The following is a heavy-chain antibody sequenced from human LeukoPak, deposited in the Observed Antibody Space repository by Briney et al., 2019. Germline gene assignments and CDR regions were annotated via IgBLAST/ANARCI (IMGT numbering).Heavy chain of an antibody. CDR1: GFTFSTYV. CDR3: VRGTGY. J-gene: IGHJ4*02. Sequence: GGSLRLSCSVSGFTFSTYVMHWVRQAPGKGLEYVSAISSNGDNTYYADSVKGRFTISRDNSKNTLYLQMSSLRADDTAVYFCVRGTGYWGQGTLVTVSS. CDR2: ISSNGDNT. V-gene: IGHV3-64D*06.